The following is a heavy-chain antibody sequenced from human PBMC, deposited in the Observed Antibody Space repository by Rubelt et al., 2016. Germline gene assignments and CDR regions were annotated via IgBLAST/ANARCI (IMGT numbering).Heavy chain of an antibody. J-gene: IGHJ4*02. CDR1: GGSISSGGYY. CDR2: IYYSGST. D-gene: IGHD3/OR15-3a*01. CDR3: ARVGVDYYLDY. V-gene: IGHV4-31*03. Sequence: QVQLQESGPGLVKPSQTLSLTCSVSGGSISSGGYYWSWVRQHPGKGLEWIGYIYYSGSTYYNSSLKSRVTMSVDTSKNQFSLKLSAMTAADTAVYYCARVGVDYYLDYWGQGTRVTVSS.